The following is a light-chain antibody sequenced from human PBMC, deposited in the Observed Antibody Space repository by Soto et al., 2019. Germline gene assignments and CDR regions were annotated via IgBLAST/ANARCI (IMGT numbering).Light chain of an antibody. V-gene: IGKV1-39*01. Sequence: DIQMNQSPSSLAASVGDTVTITSRAGQTPKNYVNWYQQKQGRVPKLLIYASTALQSGVPYRFAATASGTDFTLTIMSLQPEDSGTYYCQQSYTSVQTFGQGTKLEIK. CDR1: QTPKNY. CDR3: QQSYTSVQT. CDR2: AST. J-gene: IGKJ2*01.